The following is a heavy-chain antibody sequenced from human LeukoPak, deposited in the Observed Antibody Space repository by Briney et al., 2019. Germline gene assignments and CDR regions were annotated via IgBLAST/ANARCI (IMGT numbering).Heavy chain of an antibody. J-gene: IGHJ6*02. Sequence: SETLSLTCAVYGGSFSGYYWSWIRQPPGKGLEWIGEINHSGSTNYNPSLKSRVTISVDTSKNQFSLKLSSVTAADTAVYYCARGLNYCSSTSCCYYYYYGMDVWGQGTTVTVSS. V-gene: IGHV4-34*01. CDR2: INHSGST. D-gene: IGHD2-2*01. CDR3: ARGLNYCSSTSCCYYYYYGMDV. CDR1: GGSFSGYY.